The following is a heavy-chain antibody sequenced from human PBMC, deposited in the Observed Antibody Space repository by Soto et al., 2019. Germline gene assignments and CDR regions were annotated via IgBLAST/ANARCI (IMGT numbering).Heavy chain of an antibody. Sequence: SETLSLTCAVYGGSFSGYYWSWIRQPPGKGLEWIGEINHSGSTNYNPSLKSRVTISVDTSKNQFSLKLSSVTAADTAVYYCARVAIFGVVTTHKFDYWGQGTLVTVSS. D-gene: IGHD3-3*01. CDR1: GGSFSGYY. J-gene: IGHJ4*02. CDR2: INHSGST. CDR3: ARVAIFGVVTTHKFDY. V-gene: IGHV4-34*01.